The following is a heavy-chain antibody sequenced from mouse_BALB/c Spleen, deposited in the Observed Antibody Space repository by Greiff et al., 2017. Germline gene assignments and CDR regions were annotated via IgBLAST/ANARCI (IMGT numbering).Heavy chain of an antibody. D-gene: IGHD2-4*01. CDR1: GFTFSDYY. Sequence: EVMLVESGGGLVKPGGSLKLSCAASGFTFSDYYMYWVRQTPEKRLEWVATISDGGSYTYYPDSVKGRFTISRDNAKNNLYLQMSSLKSEDTAMYYCARDSTMITFAYWGQGTPVTVSA. CDR3: ARDSTMITFAY. V-gene: IGHV5-4*02. J-gene: IGHJ3*01. CDR2: ISDGGSYT.